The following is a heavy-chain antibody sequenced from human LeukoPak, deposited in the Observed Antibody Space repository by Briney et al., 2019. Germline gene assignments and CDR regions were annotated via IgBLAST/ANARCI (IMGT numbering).Heavy chain of an antibody. CDR3: ARRPPGRGPGPLDY. CDR2: IYHSGST. CDR1: GGSISSGGYY. J-gene: IGHJ4*02. D-gene: IGHD3-10*01. Sequence: KASETLSLTCTVSGGSISSGGYYWSWIRQPPGKGLEWIGYIYHSGSTYYNPSLKSRVTISVDTSKNQFSLKLSSVTAADTAVYYCARRPPGRGPGPLDYWGQGTLVTVSS. V-gene: IGHV4-30-2*01.